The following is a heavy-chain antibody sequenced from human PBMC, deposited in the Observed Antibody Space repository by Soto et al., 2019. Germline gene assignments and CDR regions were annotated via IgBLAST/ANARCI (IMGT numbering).Heavy chain of an antibody. D-gene: IGHD5-18*01. J-gene: IGHJ4*02. CDR2: LNSDGSAT. V-gene: IGHV3-74*01. CDR1: GFTFSSYW. Sequence: GGSLRLSCAASGFTFSSYWMHWVRQAPGKGLVWVSRLNSDGSATTYADSVKGRFTISRDNVKNTLYLQMNSLRAEDTAVYFCARDTQLWRLASGGKETLVPVSS. CDR3: ARDTQLWRLAS.